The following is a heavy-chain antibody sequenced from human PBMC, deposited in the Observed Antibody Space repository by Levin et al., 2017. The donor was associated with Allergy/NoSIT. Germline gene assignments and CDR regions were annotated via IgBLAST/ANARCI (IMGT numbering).Heavy chain of an antibody. J-gene: IGHJ6*03. CDR2: IKQDGSEK. CDR3: ARAPVITHYYYYYYMDV. D-gene: IGHD3-22*01. Sequence: SCAASGFTFSSYWMSWVRQAPGKGLEWVANIKQDGSEKYYVDSVKGRFTISRDNAKNSLYLQMNSLRAEDTAVYYCARAPVITHYYYYYYMDVWGKGTTVTVSS. CDR1: GFTFSSYW. V-gene: IGHV3-7*03.